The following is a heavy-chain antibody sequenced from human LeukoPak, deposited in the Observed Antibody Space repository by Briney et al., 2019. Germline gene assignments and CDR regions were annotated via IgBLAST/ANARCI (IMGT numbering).Heavy chain of an antibody. CDR3: AREYCTNGVCYKRFDY. CDR2: ISSNGGST. Sequence: GGSLRLSCTGSGFTFSSYAMHWVRQAPGKGLEYVSGISSNGGSTYHANSVKGRFTISRDNSKNTLYLQMGSLRAEDMAVYYCAREYCTNGVCYKRFDYWGQGTLVTISS. J-gene: IGHJ4*02. D-gene: IGHD2-8*01. V-gene: IGHV3-64*01. CDR1: GFTFSSYA.